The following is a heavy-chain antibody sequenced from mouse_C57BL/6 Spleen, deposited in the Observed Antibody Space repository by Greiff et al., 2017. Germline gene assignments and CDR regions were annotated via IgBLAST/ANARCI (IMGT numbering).Heavy chain of an antibody. V-gene: IGHV1-42*01. CDR3: ARYYGSSLDY. J-gene: IGHJ2*01. Sequence: EVKLQESGPELVKPGASVKISCKASGYSFTGYYMNWVKQSPEKSLEWIGEINPSTGGTTYNQKFKAKATLTVDKSSSPAYMQLKSLTSEDSAVYYCARYYGSSLDYWGQGTTLTVSS. CDR2: INPSTGGT. CDR1: GYSFTGYY. D-gene: IGHD1-1*01.